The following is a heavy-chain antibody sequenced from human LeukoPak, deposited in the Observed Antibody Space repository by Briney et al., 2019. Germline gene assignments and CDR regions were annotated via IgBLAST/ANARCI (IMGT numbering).Heavy chain of an antibody. CDR2: IRYDGSNT. V-gene: IGHV3-33*01. Sequence: GGSLRLSCAASGFTFSSYGMHWVRQAPGKGLEWVAVIRYDGSNTYYADSVKGRFTISRDNSKNTLYLQMNSLRAEDTAVYYCARDLFTYYGMDVWGQGTTVTVSS. CDR3: ARDLFTYYGMDV. CDR1: GFTFSSYG. J-gene: IGHJ6*02.